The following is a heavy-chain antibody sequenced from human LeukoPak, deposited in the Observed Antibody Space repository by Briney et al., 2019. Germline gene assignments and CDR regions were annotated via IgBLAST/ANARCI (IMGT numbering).Heavy chain of an antibody. CDR2: MYYTGSS. CDR3: ARGSIPTQNWFDP. J-gene: IGHJ5*02. V-gene: IGHV4-59*01. Sequence: PSETLSLTCTVSGGSINDYFWNWIRQPPGKGLEWMGYMYYTGSSSYSPSVKSRVTISVDTSKNQFSLKLSSVTTADTAIYYCARGSIPTQNWFDPWGQGTLVTVSS. D-gene: IGHD2-2*01. CDR1: GGSINDYF.